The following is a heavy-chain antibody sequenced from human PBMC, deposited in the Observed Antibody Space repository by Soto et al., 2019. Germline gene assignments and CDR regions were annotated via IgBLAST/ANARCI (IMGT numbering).Heavy chain of an antibody. J-gene: IGHJ4*02. V-gene: IGHV3-23*01. CDR1: GFTFSSYA. CDR3: AKVTTSSGWYEVPNNY. Sequence: GGSLRLSCAASGFTFSSYAMSWVRQAPGKGLEWVSAISGRGGSTYYADSVKGRFTISRDNSKNTLYLQVNSLRAEDTAVYYCAKVTTSSGWYEVPNNYWGQGTLVTVSS. D-gene: IGHD6-19*01. CDR2: ISGRGGST.